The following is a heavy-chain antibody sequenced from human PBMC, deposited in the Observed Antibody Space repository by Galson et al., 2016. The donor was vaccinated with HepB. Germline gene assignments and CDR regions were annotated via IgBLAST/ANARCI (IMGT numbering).Heavy chain of an antibody. CDR3: AAEDIVPGSGLHY. Sequence: SLRLSCAASGFTFRDYYMNWIRQAPGKGLEWVSYISTGSTSKYYADSVKGRFTISRDNARNSLYLEMNNLKAEDTALYYCAAEDIVPGSGLHYWGQGALVSVSS. V-gene: IGHV3-11*01. CDR2: ISTGSTSK. CDR1: GFTFRDYY. J-gene: IGHJ4*02. D-gene: IGHD2-15*01.